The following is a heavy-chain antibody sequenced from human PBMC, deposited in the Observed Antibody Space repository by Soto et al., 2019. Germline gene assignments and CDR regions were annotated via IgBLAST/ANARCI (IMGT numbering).Heavy chain of an antibody. J-gene: IGHJ5*02. CDR1: GFTFSSYS. V-gene: IGHV3-21*01. D-gene: IGHD2-2*01. Sequence: GSLRLSCAASGFTFSSYSMNWVRQAPGKGLEWVSSISSSTSYIYYADSVKGRFTISRDNAKNSLYLQMNSLRAEDTAVYYCARDSDIVVVPATNWFDPWGQGTLVTVSS. CDR3: ARDSDIVVVPATNWFDP. CDR2: ISSSTSYI.